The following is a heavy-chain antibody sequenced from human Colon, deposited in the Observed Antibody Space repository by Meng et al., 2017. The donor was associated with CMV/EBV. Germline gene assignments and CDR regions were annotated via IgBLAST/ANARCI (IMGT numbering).Heavy chain of an antibody. CDR2: INPNSGAT. V-gene: IGHV1-2*02. CDR3: ARVGSGWFWEVDY. Sequence: GESLKISCKASGYTFTGHHVHWVRQAPGQGLEWMGWINPNSGATNYAQKFQGRVTMTRDTSITTAYMELSRLRSDDTAVYHCARVGSGWFWEVDYWGQGTLVTVSS. D-gene: IGHD6-19*01. CDR1: GYTFTGHH. J-gene: IGHJ4*02.